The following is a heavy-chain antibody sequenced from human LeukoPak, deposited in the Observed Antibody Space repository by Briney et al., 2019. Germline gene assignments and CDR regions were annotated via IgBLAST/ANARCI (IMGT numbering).Heavy chain of an antibody. D-gene: IGHD3-22*01. V-gene: IGHV3-30-3*01. CDR3: AKGEYDSRFGY. CDR2: ISYDGSNK. CDR1: GFTFSSYA. J-gene: IGHJ4*02. Sequence: QTGGSLRLSCAASGFTFSSYAMHWVRQAPGKGLEWVAFISYDGSNKYYADSVKGRFTISRDNSKNTLYLQMNSLRAEDTAVYYCAKGEYDSRFGYWGQGTLVTVSS.